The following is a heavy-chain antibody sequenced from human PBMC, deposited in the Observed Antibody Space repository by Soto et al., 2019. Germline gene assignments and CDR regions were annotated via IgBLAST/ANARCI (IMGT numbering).Heavy chain of an antibody. CDR3: TTDSILAPLFH. CDR1: GFTFSSCA. CDR2: IKSKTDGGTT. V-gene: IGHV3-15*01. D-gene: IGHD3-3*02. J-gene: IGHJ4*02. Sequence: GGSLRLSCAASGFTFSSCAMSWVRQVPGKGLEWVGRIKSKTDGGTTDYAAPVRGRFTISRDDSKNTLYVQLNSLKTEDTAVYYCTTDSILAPLFHWGQGTLVTVSS.